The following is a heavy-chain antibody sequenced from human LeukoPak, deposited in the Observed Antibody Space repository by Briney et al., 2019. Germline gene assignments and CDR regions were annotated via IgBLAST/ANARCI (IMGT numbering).Heavy chain of an antibody. CDR2: INAGNGNT. CDR3: AYSSGLNWGVYFYAMDV. Sequence: ASVKISCNASGYTFTSYAIHWLRQAPGQGLEWMAWINAGNGNTKYSQNFQGRVTMTRDTSANTVYMELSSLISEDTAVYYCAYSSGLNWGVYFYAMDVWGKGTTVIVSS. CDR1: GYTFTSYA. J-gene: IGHJ6*04. D-gene: IGHD3-22*01. V-gene: IGHV1-3*01.